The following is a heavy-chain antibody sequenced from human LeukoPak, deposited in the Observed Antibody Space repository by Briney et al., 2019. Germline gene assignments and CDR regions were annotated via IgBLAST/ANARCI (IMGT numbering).Heavy chain of an antibody. CDR2: ISGSGAKT. Sequence: GGSLRLSCEASGFTFRSYAMTWVRQAPGKGLEWVSAISGSGAKTYYADSVKGRFTISRDNSKNTLYLQMNSLTAEDTAVYYCAKGDSGGSYSFDFWGQGTLVTVSS. CDR3: AKGDSGGSYSFDF. CDR1: GFTFRSYA. V-gene: IGHV3-23*01. D-gene: IGHD1-26*01. J-gene: IGHJ4*02.